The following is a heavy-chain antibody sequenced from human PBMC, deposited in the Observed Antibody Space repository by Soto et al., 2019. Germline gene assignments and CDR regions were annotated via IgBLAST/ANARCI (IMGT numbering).Heavy chain of an antibody. V-gene: IGHV3-9*01. Sequence: EVQLVESGGGLVQPGRSLRLSCAASGFTFDDYAMHWVRQAPGKGLEWVSGISWNSGSIVYVNSVKGRFTISRDNAKNSLYLQMNSLRAEDTALYYCAKDSLAGWLAKRGDFDIWGQGTMVTVSS. CDR3: AKDSLAGWLAKRGDFDI. J-gene: IGHJ3*02. CDR2: ISWNSGSI. CDR1: GFTFDDYA. D-gene: IGHD6-19*01.